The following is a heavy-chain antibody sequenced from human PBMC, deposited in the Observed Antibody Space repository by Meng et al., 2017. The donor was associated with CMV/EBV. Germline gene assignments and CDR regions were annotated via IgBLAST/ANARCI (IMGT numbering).Heavy chain of an antibody. CDR3: ARGPEVDYGDYVGLDY. CDR2: IYTSGGT. J-gene: IGHJ4*02. V-gene: IGHV4-4*07. Sequence: QVPLQELGPGLVNPPGTLPLTATFSGGSISSYYWSWIRQPAGKGLEWIGRIYTSGGTNYNPSLKSRVTMSVDTSKNQFSLKLSSVTAADTAVYYCARGPEVDYGDYVGLDYWGQGTLVTVSS. CDR1: GGSISSYY. D-gene: IGHD4-17*01.